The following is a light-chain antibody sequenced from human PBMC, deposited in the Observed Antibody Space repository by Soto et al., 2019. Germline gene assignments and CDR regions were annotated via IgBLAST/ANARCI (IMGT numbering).Light chain of an antibody. CDR2: GAS. V-gene: IGKV3-15*01. Sequence: EIVMTQSPATLSVSPGERATLSCRASQSVSGNLAWYQQNPGQAPRLLIYGASTRATGIPARFSGSGSGTEFTLTIRSLQSEDFAVYYCQQYNNWPPAFGQGTKVEIK. J-gene: IGKJ1*01. CDR1: QSVSGN. CDR3: QQYNNWPPA.